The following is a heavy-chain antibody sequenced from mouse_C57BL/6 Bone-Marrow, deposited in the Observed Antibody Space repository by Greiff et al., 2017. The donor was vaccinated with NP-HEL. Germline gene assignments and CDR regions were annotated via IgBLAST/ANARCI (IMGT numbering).Heavy chain of an antibody. CDR2: INPSTGGT. J-gene: IGHJ1*03. Sequence: EVQLQESGPELVKPGASVKISCKASGYSFTGYYMNWVKQSPEKSLEWIGEINPSTGGTTYNQKFKAKATLTVDKSSSTAYMQLKSLTSEDSAVYYCASSNYYGSGYFDVWGTGTTVTVSS. CDR3: ASSNYYGSGYFDV. D-gene: IGHD1-1*01. CDR1: GYSFTGYY. V-gene: IGHV1-42*01.